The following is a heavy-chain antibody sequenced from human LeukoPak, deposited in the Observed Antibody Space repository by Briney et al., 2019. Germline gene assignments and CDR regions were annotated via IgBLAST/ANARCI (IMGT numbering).Heavy chain of an antibody. CDR1: GYRFTSYW. V-gene: IGHV5-51*01. CDR2: IYPGDSDT. J-gene: IGHJ3*01. D-gene: IGHD6-19*01. Sequence: GESLKISCKGSGYRFTSYWIGWVRQMPGKGLEWMGIIYPGDSDTRYSPSFQGQVTISADKSISTAYLQWSSLKASDTAMYYCGRLGSGPRWYFDVWGQGTMVTVSS. CDR3: GRLGSGPRWYFDV.